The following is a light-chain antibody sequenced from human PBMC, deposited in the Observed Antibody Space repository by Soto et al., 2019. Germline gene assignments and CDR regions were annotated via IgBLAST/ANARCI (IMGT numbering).Light chain of an antibody. CDR1: QSVSSY. CDR3: QQYKDWPKT. V-gene: IGKV3-15*01. CDR2: GAS. Sequence: ETVMTQSPATLSVSPGEGAVLSCRASQSVSSYVAWYQQRPGQDPRVLIYGASTRATGIPIRFSGSGSGTEFTLTIGSLKSEDSAVYYCQQYKDWPKTFGQGTKVEIK. J-gene: IGKJ1*01.